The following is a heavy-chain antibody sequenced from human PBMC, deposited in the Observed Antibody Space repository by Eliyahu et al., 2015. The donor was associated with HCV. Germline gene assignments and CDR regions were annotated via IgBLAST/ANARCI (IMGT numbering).Heavy chain of an antibody. V-gene: IGHV1-18*04. CDR1: GYTFTSYG. CDR2: VSGYNGNT. D-gene: IGHD5-18*01. CDR3: ARSYSYGYLAYFDY. Sequence: QVQLVQSGAEVKKPGASVKVSCKASGYTFTSYGISWVRQAPGQGLEGVGWVSGYNGNTNYAQKLQGRVTMTTDTSTSTAYMELRSLRSDDTAVYYCARSYSYGYLAYFDYWGQGTLVTVSS. J-gene: IGHJ4*02.